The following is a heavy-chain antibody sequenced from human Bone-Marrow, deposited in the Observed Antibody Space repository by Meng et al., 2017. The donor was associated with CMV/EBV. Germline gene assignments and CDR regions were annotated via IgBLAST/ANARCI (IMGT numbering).Heavy chain of an antibody. J-gene: IGHJ6*02. Sequence: GGSLRLSCAASGFTFSSYEMNWVRQAPGKGLEWVSYISSSGSTIYYADSVKGRFTISRDNAKNSLYLQMNSLRAEDTAVYYCASRTIFGVVRRYGMDVWGPGNTVNVAS. D-gene: IGHD3-3*01. CDR2: ISSSGSTI. CDR3: ASRTIFGVVRRYGMDV. V-gene: IGHV3-48*03. CDR1: GFTFSSYE.